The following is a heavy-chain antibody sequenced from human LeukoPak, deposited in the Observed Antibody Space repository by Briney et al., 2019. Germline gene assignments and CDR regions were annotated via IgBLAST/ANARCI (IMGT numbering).Heavy chain of an antibody. CDR2: LYGNGYGT. CDR1: GFTFSNFA. CDR3: ASLVVPAAMGAYDAFDI. V-gene: IGHV3-23*05. D-gene: IGHD2-2*01. J-gene: IGHJ3*02. Sequence: GGSLRLSCTASGFTFSNFAMGWVRQAPRKGLEWVSGLYGNGYGTFYADSVKGRFTVSRDNSKNTVYLQMNSLRAEDTAVYYCASLVVPAAMGAYDAFDIWGQGTMVTVSS.